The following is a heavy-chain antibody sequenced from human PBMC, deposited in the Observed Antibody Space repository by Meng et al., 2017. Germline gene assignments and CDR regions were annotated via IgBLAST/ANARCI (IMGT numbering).Heavy chain of an antibody. CDR1: GGSFSGYY. J-gene: IGHJ4*02. D-gene: IGHD3-10*01. Sequence: QVQLQQGGAGLLKPSQTLSLTCAVYGGSFSGYYWSWIRQPPGKGLEWIGEINHSGSTNYNPSLKGRVTISVDTSKNQFSLKLSSVTAADTAVYYCARVPGEIGAADYWGQGTLVTVSS. V-gene: IGHV4-34*01. CDR2: INHSGST. CDR3: ARVPGEIGAADY.